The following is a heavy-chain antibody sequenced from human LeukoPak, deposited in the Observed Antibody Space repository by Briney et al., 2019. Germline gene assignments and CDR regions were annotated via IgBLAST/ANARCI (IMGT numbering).Heavy chain of an antibody. CDR3: ARVSYYFDY. Sequence: SETLSLTCTVSGGSISSYYWSWIRQPPGKELEWIGYIYYSGSTNYNPSLKSRVTTSVDTSKNQFSLKLSSVTAADTAVYYCARVSYYFDYWGQGTLVTVSS. D-gene: IGHD1-26*01. J-gene: IGHJ4*02. CDR2: IYYSGST. CDR1: GGSISSYY. V-gene: IGHV4-59*01.